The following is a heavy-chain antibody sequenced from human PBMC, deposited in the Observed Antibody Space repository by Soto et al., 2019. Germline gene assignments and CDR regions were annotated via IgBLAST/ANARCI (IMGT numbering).Heavy chain of an antibody. J-gene: IGHJ4*02. D-gene: IGHD2-15*01. CDR1: GFTFGSYA. CDR3: AQDFGGRRPFHY. CDR2: LTGSGSST. Sequence: EVQLLESGGALVQPGGSLRISCAASGFTFGSYAMTWVRQAPGKGLEWVSALTGSGSSTYYADSVRDRFTISRDNSKRTLYLQMYRLRPEDTGVYYCAQDFGGRRPFHYWGQGTLVTVSS. V-gene: IGHV3-23*01.